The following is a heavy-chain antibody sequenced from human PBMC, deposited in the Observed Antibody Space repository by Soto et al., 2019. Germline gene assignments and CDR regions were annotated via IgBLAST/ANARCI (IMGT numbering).Heavy chain of an antibody. CDR3: VRATAARQRDYSYHYYLHI. D-gene: IGHD6-6*01. CDR1: GYTFINYY. CDR2: INPNGGST. Sequence: QVQLVQSGAEVKKPGASVKVSCKASGYTFINYYIHWVRQAPGQGLEWMGVINPNGGSTVYAQKFQARVTLTRDTSTGTVYVELSSLRSDDTAVYFCVRATAARQRDYSYHYYLHIWGKGTTVTVSS. V-gene: IGHV1-46*03. J-gene: IGHJ6*03.